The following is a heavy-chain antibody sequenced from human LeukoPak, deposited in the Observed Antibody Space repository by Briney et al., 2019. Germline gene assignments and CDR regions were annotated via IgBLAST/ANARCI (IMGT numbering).Heavy chain of an antibody. Sequence: ASVKVSCKASGYTFTSYGISWVRQAPGQGLEWMGWISAYNGNTNYAQKLQGRVTMTTDTSTSTAYMELRSLRSDDTAVYYCTRHGLEKQLVFWYYYMDVWGKGTTVTVSS. V-gene: IGHV1-18*01. CDR1: GYTFTSYG. CDR2: ISAYNGNT. D-gene: IGHD6-6*01. J-gene: IGHJ6*03. CDR3: TRHGLEKQLVFWYYYMDV.